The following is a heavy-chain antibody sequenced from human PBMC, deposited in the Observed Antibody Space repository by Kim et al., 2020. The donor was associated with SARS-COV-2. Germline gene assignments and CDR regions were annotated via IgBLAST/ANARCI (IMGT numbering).Heavy chain of an antibody. Sequence: GVSLRLSCAASGFTFSSYAMSWVRQAPGKGLEWVSAISGSGGSTYYAYSVKGRFTISRDNSKNTLYLQMNSLRAKNTAIYYCARGDAVDIWGQGAMVTVS. J-gene: IGHJ3*02. CDR3: ARGDAVDI. CDR2: ISGSGGST. V-gene: IGHV3-23*01. CDR1: GFTFSSYA.